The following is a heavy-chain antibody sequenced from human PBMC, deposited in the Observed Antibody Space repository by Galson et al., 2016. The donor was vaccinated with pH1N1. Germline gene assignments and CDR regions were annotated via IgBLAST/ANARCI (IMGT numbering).Heavy chain of an antibody. Sequence: QSGAEVKKPGESLKISCKGSGYRFTNSWIGWVRQMPGKGLVWMGIIYLGGSLIRYRPSFQGQVTISADKSINIVYLEWSSLKASDTATYYCARQNDYGDYRGDAFDIWGQGTMVTVSS. J-gene: IGHJ3*02. CDR2: IYLGGSLI. CDR1: GYRFTNSW. V-gene: IGHV5-51*01. D-gene: IGHD4-17*01. CDR3: ARQNDYGDYRGDAFDI.